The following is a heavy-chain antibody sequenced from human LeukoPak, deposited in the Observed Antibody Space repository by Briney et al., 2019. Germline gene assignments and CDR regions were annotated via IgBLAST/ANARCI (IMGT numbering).Heavy chain of an antibody. CDR3: AKICDGSGLPDY. CDR2: IGWNSGSI. J-gene: IGHJ4*02. V-gene: IGHV3-9*01. CDR1: GFTFDDYA. Sequence: GGSLRLSCAASGFTFDDYAMHWVRQAPGKGLEWVSGIGWNSGSIGYADSVKGRFTISRDNAKNSLYLQMNSLRAEDTALYYCAKICDGSGLPDYWGQGTLVTVSS. D-gene: IGHD3-22*01.